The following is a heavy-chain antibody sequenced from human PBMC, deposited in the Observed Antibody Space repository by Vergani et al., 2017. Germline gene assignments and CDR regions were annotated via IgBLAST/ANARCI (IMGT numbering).Heavy chain of an antibody. Sequence: EVQLLESGGDLVQPGGSLRLSCAASGFTFNEYWMHWARQVPGKGLVWVSGMNGDGDTISYADSVKGRFTISRDNAKNTLFLQMNSLRAEDTDVYYCARARKFRFGVVWENWFDPWGQGTLVTVSS. CDR1: GFTFNEYW. J-gene: IGHJ5*02. CDR2: MNGDGDTI. D-gene: IGHD3-3*01. CDR3: ARARKFRFGVVWENWFDP. V-gene: IGHV3-74*02.